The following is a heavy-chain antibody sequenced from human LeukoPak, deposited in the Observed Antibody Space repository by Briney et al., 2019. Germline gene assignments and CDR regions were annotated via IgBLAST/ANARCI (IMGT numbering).Heavy chain of an antibody. J-gene: IGHJ4*02. D-gene: IGHD3-10*01. CDR1: GGTFSSYA. V-gene: IGHV1-69*05. Sequence: SVKVSCKASGGTFSSYAISWVRQAPGQGLEWMGGIIPIFGTANYAQKFQGRVTITTDESTSTAYMELSSLRSEDTAVYYCARGGTMVRGVTSSFDYWGQGTLVTVSS. CDR2: IIPIFGTA. CDR3: ARGGTMVRGVTSSFDY.